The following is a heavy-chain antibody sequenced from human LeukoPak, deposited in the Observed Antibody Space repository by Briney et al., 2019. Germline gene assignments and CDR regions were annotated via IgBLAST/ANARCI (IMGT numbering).Heavy chain of an antibody. Sequence: ASVKVSCKASGYTFTSYGISWVRQAPGQGLEWMGWISAYNGNTNYAQKPQGRVTMTTDTSTSTAYMELRSLRSDDTAVYYCARGGVPLAVAGGVDYWGQGTLVTVSS. CDR2: ISAYNGNT. CDR3: ARGGVPLAVAGGVDY. CDR1: GYTFTSYG. V-gene: IGHV1-18*01. J-gene: IGHJ4*02. D-gene: IGHD6-19*01.